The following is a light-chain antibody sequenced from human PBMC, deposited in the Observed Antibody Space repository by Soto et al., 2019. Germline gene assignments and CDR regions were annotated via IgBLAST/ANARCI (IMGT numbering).Light chain of an antibody. CDR1: QSVSGRY. Sequence: EIVLTQSPVTLSLSPGERATLSCRASQSVSGRYLAWYQRKPGQAPRLLIYGASSRATGIPDRFSGGGSGTDFTLTISRLEPGDFAVYFCQQYGGFPITFGQGTRLEIK. CDR2: GAS. V-gene: IGKV3-20*01. CDR3: QQYGGFPIT. J-gene: IGKJ5*01.